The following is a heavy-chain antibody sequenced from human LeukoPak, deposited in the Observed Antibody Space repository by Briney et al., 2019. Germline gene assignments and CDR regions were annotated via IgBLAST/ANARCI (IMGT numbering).Heavy chain of an antibody. J-gene: IGHJ3*02. CDR3: ARKTKDIVVVVAEKALGAFDI. CDR2: KNHKGDT. CDR1: GGSFSGYY. D-gene: IGHD2-15*01. Sequence: AETLSLTCAVYGGSFSGYYWSWIRQPPGKGLEWIGEKNHKGDTKYNPSLKSRVTISVDTSKNQFSLKLSSVTAADTAVYYCARKTKDIVVVVAEKALGAFDIWGQGPMVTV. V-gene: IGHV4-34*01.